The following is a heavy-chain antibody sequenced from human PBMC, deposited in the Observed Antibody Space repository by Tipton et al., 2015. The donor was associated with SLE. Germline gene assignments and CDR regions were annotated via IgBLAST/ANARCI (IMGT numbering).Heavy chain of an antibody. CDR2: IYHTGST. D-gene: IGHD3-10*01. V-gene: IGHV4-59*11. J-gene: IGHJ3*02. Sequence: TLSLTCSVSGGSMSYHYWSWIRQPPKQGLEWIGWIYHTGSTDYNPSLKSRVTISVETSKNQFSLRLSSVTAADTAVYYCARDYYGSGFDAFDIWGQGTMVTVSS. CDR1: GGSMSYHY. CDR3: ARDYYGSGFDAFDI.